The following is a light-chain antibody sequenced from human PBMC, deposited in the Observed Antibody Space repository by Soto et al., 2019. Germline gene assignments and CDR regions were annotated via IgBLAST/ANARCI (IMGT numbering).Light chain of an antibody. CDR1: QSVSSSY. CDR2: GAS. J-gene: IGKJ2*01. V-gene: IGKV3-20*01. Sequence: EIVLTQSPGTLSLSPGERATLSCRASQSVSSSYLAWYQQKPGQAPRLLIYGASSRATGIPDRFSGSGSGTDFTLTISRLEPEDFAVYYCQNQDTFGQGTKLEIK. CDR3: QNQDT.